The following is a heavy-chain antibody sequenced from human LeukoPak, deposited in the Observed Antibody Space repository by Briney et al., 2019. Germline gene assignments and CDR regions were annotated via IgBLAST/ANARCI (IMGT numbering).Heavy chain of an antibody. V-gene: IGHV3-53*01. CDR3: ARERINSYGSPFGY. CDR2: IYSGGGT. J-gene: IGHJ4*02. Sequence: GGSLRLSCAASGFTVSTNYMSWVRQAPGKGLEWVSVIYSGGGTYYADSVKGRFTISRDNSKNTLYLQLNSLRAEDTAVYYCARERINSYGSPFGYWGQGTLVTVSS. CDR1: GFTVSTNY. D-gene: IGHD5-18*01.